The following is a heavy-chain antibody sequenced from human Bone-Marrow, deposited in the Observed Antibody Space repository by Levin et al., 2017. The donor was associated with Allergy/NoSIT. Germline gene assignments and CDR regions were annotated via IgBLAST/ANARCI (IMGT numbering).Heavy chain of an antibody. V-gene: IGHV4-59*08. Sequence: TSETLSLTCTVSGGSISTYFWSWIRQPPGKGLEWIGYIYYSGTTRYNPSLKSRVTISVDTSKNQFSLNLRSVTAADTAVYYCARLYSGYDPSNYFDYWGQGTLVTVSS. J-gene: IGHJ4*02. CDR3: ARLYSGYDPSNYFDY. CDR2: IYYSGTT. CDR1: GGSISTYF. D-gene: IGHD5-12*01.